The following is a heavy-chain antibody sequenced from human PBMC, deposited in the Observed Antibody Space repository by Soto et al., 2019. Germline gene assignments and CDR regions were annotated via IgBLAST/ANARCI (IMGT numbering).Heavy chain of an antibody. J-gene: IGHJ5*02. CDR3: AQTEDGGRSRTPAGWFDA. CDR2: IFSNDER. D-gene: IGHD2-15*01. V-gene: IGHV2-26*01. Sequence: QVTLKESGPVLVKPTETLTLTCTVSGFSLSNAGMGVSWIRQPPGKALEWLAHIFSNDERRFSTSLKNRPTISKDTCNSQVVLIMTNMDPVDTATYYCAQTEDGGRSRTPAGWFDAWGQGTLVTVSS. CDR1: GFSLSNAGMG.